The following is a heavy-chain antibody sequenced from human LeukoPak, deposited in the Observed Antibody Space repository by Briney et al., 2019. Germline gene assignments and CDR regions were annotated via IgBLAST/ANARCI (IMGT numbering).Heavy chain of an antibody. Sequence: GGSLRLSCAASGFTFDDYAMHWVRQAPGKGLEWVSLISGDGGGTYYADSVKGRFTISRDNSKNSLYLQMNSLRTEDTALYYCAKDSFMTTVTNYWGQGTLVTVSS. J-gene: IGHJ4*02. D-gene: IGHD4-17*01. CDR1: GFTFDDYA. CDR2: ISGDGGGT. CDR3: AKDSFMTTVTNY. V-gene: IGHV3-43*02.